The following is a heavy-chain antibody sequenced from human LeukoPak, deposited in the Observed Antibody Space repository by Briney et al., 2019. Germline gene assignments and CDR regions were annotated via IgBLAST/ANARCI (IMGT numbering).Heavy chain of an antibody. J-gene: IGHJ6*02. Sequence: KPGGSLRLSCAASGFTFNDYYMSWIRQAPGKGLEWVSYISSSGSTIYYADSVKGRFTISRDNAKNSLYLQMNSLRAEDTAVYYCARDRERDDGYCSGGSCYRTNYYYGMDVWGQGTTVTVSS. V-gene: IGHV3-11*01. D-gene: IGHD2-15*01. CDR2: ISSSGSTI. CDR1: GFTFNDYY. CDR3: ARDRERDDGYCSGGSCYRTNYYYGMDV.